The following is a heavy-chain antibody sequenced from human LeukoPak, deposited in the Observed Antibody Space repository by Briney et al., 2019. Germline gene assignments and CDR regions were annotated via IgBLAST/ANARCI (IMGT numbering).Heavy chain of an antibody. CDR3: ARADMATVFDF. V-gene: IGHV4-31*03. Sequence: SKTLSLTCTVSGGSIGSGTDFWSWIRQHPGKGLEWIGYISYSGSTYYNPSLKTRLTISVDTSRNQFSLKLDSVTAADTAFYYCARADMATVFDFWGRGTLVTVSS. J-gene: IGHJ4*02. CDR1: GGSIGSGTDF. D-gene: IGHD5-24*01. CDR2: ISYSGST.